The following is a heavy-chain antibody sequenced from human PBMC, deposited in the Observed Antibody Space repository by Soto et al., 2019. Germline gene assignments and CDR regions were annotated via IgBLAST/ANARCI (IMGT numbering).Heavy chain of an antibody. CDR1: GGSISSYY. CDR3: ARDPSHTSQVYFDI. V-gene: IGHV4-59*01. CDR2: IYYSGST. D-gene: IGHD3-3*01. Sequence: SETLSITCTVSGGSISSYYCSWIRQPPGKGLEWIGYIYYSGSTNYNPSLKSRVTISVDTSKNQFSLKLSSVTAADTAVYYCARDPSHTSQVYFDIWGQGTMVTVSS. J-gene: IGHJ3*02.